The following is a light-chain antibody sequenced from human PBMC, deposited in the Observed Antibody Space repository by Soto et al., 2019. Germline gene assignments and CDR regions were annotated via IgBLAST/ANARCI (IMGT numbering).Light chain of an antibody. J-gene: IGKJ4*01. CDR1: QSISSND. V-gene: IGKV3-20*01. CDR3: LQYDTSPLT. CDR2: GAS. Sequence: IVLTQSPGTLSLSPGGSATISCRASQSISSNDLAWFQQKPGQAPRLLICGASTRATGIPDRFGGSGSGTDFTLTISILEPEDFALYHCLQYDTSPLTFGGGTKVDIK.